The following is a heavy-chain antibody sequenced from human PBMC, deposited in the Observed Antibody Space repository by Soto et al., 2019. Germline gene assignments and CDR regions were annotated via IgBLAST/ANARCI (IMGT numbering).Heavy chain of an antibody. J-gene: IGHJ5*02. Sequence: AGGSLRLSCAASGFTFSSYGMHWVRQAPGKGLEWVAVIWYDGSNKYYADSVKGRFTISRDNSKNTLYLQMNSLRAEDTAVYYCARDRGCSSNSCYTDNWFDPWGQGTLVTFSS. D-gene: IGHD2-2*02. CDR3: ARDRGCSSNSCYTDNWFDP. CDR2: IWYDGSNK. V-gene: IGHV3-33*01. CDR1: GFTFSSYG.